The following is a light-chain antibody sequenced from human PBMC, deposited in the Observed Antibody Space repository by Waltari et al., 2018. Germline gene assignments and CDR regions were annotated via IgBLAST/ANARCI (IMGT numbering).Light chain of an antibody. CDR3: AAWDDRLTGVV. V-gene: IGLV1-36*01. J-gene: IGLJ3*02. CDR1: RSNTGNIA. Sequence: QSVLTQPPSVSEAPSPSVTISCSGTRSNTGNIAVNCYHKPPGKAPKPPIYYDDLRPSGVSDRFSGSKSGTSASLAINGLQSEDEADYYCAAWDDRLTGVVFGGGTKLTVL. CDR2: YDD.